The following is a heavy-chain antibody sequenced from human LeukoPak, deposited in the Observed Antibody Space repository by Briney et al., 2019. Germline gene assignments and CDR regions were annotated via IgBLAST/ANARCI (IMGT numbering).Heavy chain of an antibody. CDR3: ARVPREASMYSSWYLLYFDY. CDR1: GFTFSSYS. Sequence: PGGSLRLSCAASGFTFSSYSMNWVRQAPGKGLEWVSSISSSSSYIYYADSVKGRFTISRDNAKNSLYLQVNSLRAEDTAVYYCARVPREASMYSSWYLLYFDYWGQGTLVTVSS. CDR2: ISSSSSYI. J-gene: IGHJ4*02. D-gene: IGHD6-13*01. V-gene: IGHV3-21*01.